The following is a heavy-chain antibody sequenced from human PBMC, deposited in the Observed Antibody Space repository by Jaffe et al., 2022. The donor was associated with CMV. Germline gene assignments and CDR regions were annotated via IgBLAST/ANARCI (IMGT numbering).Heavy chain of an antibody. Sequence: EVQLVESGGGLVKPGGSLRLSCAASGFTFSNAWMSWVRQAPGKGLEWVGRIKSKTDGGTTDYAAPVKGRFTISRDDSKNTLYLQMNSLKTEDTAVYYCTTYKPAATYYYYYGMDVWGQGTTVTVSS. CDR3: TTYKPAATYYYYYGMDV. CDR2: IKSKTDGGTT. D-gene: IGHD2-2*01. CDR1: GFTFSNAW. J-gene: IGHJ6*02. V-gene: IGHV3-15*01.